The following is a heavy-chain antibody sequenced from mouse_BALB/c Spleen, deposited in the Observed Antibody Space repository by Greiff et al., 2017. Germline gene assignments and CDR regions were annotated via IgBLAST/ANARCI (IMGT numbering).Heavy chain of an antibody. Sequence: VQLKESGPGLVKPSQSLSLTCSVTGYSITSGYYWKWIRQFPGNKLEWMGYISYDGSNNYNPTLKNRITITRDTSKNQFFLKLNSVTTEDTATYYCARRGSCYYGNYGNPMDYWGQGTSVTVAS. V-gene: IGHV3-6*02. CDR2: ISYDGSN. CDR1: GYSITSGYY. D-gene: IGHD2-1*01. J-gene: IGHJ4*01. CDR3: ARRGSCYYGNYGNPMDY.